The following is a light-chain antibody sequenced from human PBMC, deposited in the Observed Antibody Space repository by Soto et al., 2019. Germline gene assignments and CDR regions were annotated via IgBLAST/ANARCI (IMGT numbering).Light chain of an antibody. CDR2: RNN. CDR3: HSFETSLSVGV. Sequence: QAVVTQPPSVSGAPGQRVTISCTGSSSNIGAGYDVHWYQQLPGTAPKLVIFRNNNRPSGVPDRFSGSKSGTSASLAITGLQAEDEADYYCHSFETSLSVGVFGGGTKLTVL. CDR1: SSNIGAGYD. J-gene: IGLJ3*02. V-gene: IGLV1-40*01.